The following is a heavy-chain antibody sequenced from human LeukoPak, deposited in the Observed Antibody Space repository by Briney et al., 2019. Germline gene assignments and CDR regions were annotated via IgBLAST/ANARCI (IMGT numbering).Heavy chain of an antibody. CDR3: ARLAYCSSTSCYIGAFDI. CDR2: IYYSGSA. V-gene: IGHV4-59*01. J-gene: IGHJ3*02. CDR1: GASISSYY. Sequence: PSETLSLTCTVSGASISSYYWSWIRQPPGKGLEWIGYIYYSGSANYNPSLKSRVTISVDTSKNQFSLKLSSVTAADTAVYYCARLAYCSSTSCYIGAFDIWGQGTMVTVSS. D-gene: IGHD2-2*02.